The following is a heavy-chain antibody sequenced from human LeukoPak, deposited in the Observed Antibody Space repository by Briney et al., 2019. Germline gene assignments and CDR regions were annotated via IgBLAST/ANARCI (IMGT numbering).Heavy chain of an antibody. CDR1: GGSFSGYY. CDR2: INHSGST. CDR3: ASGYYGSGGFDP. D-gene: IGHD3-10*01. J-gene: IGHJ5*02. V-gene: IGHV4-34*01. Sequence: SETLSLTCAVYGGSFSGYYWSWIRQPPGKGLEWIGEINHSGSTNYNPSLKSRVTISVDTSKNQFSLKLSSVTAADTAVYYCASGYYGSGGFDPWGQGTLVTVSS.